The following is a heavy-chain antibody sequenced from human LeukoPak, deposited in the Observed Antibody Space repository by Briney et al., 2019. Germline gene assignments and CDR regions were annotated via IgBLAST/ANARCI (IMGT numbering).Heavy chain of an antibody. J-gene: IGHJ4*02. Sequence: AGGSLRLSCVASGFTFNNYDMHWVRQAPGKGLEWVAIISADGHNKYYADSMKGRFSISRDNSKNTLYLQMDSLTTDDTAVYYCASRGSSWFYFDNWGQGTLVTVSS. D-gene: IGHD6-13*01. CDR1: GFTFNNYD. CDR2: ISADGHNK. V-gene: IGHV3-30*03. CDR3: ASRGSSWFYFDN.